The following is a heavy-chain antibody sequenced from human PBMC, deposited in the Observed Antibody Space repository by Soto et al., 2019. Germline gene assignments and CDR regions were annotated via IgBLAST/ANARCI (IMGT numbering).Heavy chain of an antibody. J-gene: IGHJ4*02. V-gene: IGHV4-31*03. CDR1: GGSVSSAADY. CDR2: VYYSGST. Sequence: QVQLQESGPGLVKPSPTLSLTCTVSGGSVSSAADYWSWIRQHPGKGLEWIGYVYYSGSTYYNPSLKSRVTTSVETSKSQFSLSLNSVTAADPAVYFCARDEGLFEGRFYHWGQGTLVTVS. CDR3: ARDEGLFEGRFYH. D-gene: IGHD2-21*01.